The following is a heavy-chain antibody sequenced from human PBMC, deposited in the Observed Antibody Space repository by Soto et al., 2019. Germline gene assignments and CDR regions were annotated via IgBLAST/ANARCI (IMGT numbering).Heavy chain of an antibody. D-gene: IGHD2-15*01. Sequence: GGSLRLSCAASGFTFSRYSMNWVRQAPGKGMEWVSYISSSSSTIYYADSVKGRFTISRDNAKNSLYLQMNSLIDEDTAVYFCARDGARYGMDVWGQRTTGTGSS. CDR2: ISSSSSTI. CDR1: GFTFSRYS. V-gene: IGHV3-48*02. J-gene: IGHJ6*02. CDR3: ARDGARYGMDV.